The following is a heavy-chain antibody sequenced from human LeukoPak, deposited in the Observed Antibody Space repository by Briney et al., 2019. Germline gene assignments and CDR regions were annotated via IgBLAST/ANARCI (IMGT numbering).Heavy chain of an antibody. J-gene: IGHJ3*02. D-gene: IGHD2-21*02. CDR2: IWYDGSNK. Sequence: GGSLRLSCAASGFTFSSYGMHWVRQAPGKGLEWVAVIWYDGSNKYYADSVKGRFTISRDNSKNTLYLQMNSLRAEDTAVYYCAKELLAYCGGDCYSNAFDIWGQGTMATVSS. CDR3: AKELLAYCGGDCYSNAFDI. CDR1: GFTFSSYG. V-gene: IGHV3-30*02.